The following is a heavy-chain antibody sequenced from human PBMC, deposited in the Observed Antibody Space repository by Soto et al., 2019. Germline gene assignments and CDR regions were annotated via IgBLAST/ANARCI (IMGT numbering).Heavy chain of an antibody. D-gene: IGHD1-26*01. CDR3: AKTKWEQGRENAFDI. CDR1: GYTFTSYV. CDR2: VNAAKGDT. J-gene: IGHJ3*02. V-gene: IGHV1-3*01. Sequence: ASVKVSCKDSGYTFTSYVIHWVRQAPGQGLEWMGCVNAAKGDTKYSQKFQGRVTLSRDTSASTAYMELSSLRSEDTAVYYCAKTKWEQGRENAFDIWGQGTMVTVSS.